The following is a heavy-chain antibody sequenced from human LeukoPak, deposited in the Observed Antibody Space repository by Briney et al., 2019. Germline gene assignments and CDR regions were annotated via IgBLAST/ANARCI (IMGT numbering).Heavy chain of an antibody. V-gene: IGHV5-51*04. CDR2: IYPGDSDT. CDR3: ATNTMFRGIHAFDI. D-gene: IGHD3-10*01. J-gene: IGHJ3*02. CDR1: GYSFTSYW. Sequence: GESLKISCKGSGYSFTSYWTGWVRQMPERGLEWMGIIYPGDSDTRYSPSFQGQVTISADKPISTAYLQWSSLKASDSAMYYCATNTMFRGIHAFDIWGQGTMVTVSS.